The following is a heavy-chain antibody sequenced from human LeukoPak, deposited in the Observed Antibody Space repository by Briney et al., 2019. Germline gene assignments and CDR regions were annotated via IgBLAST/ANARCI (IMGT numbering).Heavy chain of an antibody. CDR2: ISYDGSNK. D-gene: IGHD5-18*01. J-gene: IGHJ3*02. V-gene: IGHV3-30*18. Sequence: GGSLRLSCAASGFTFSSYSMNWVRQAPGKGLEWVAVISYDGSNKYYADSVKGRFTISRDNSKNTLYLQMNSLRAEDTAVYYCAKGRGLDTAMLGLSHQDAFDIWGQGTMVTVSS. CDR1: GFTFSSYS. CDR3: AKGRGLDTAMLGLSHQDAFDI.